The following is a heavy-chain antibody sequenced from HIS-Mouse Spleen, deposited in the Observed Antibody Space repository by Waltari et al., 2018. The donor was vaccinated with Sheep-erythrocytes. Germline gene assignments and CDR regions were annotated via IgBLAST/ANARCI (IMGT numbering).Heavy chain of an antibody. CDR3: ARALSIAARPNWFDP. CDR1: GGSSSGYY. D-gene: IGHD6-6*01. V-gene: IGHV4-34*01. J-gene: IGHJ5*02. CDR2: INHSGST. Sequence: QVQLQQWGAGLLKPSETLSLTCAVYGGSSSGYYWSWIRQPPGKGLEWIGEINHSGSTNYNPSLKSRVTISVDTSKNQFSLKLSSVTAADTAVYYCARALSIAARPNWFDPWGQGTLVTVSS.